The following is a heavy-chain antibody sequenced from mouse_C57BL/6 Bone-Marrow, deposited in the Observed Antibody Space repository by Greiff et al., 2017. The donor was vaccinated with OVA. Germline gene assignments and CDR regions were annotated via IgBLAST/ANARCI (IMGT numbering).Heavy chain of an antibody. V-gene: IGHV1-39*01. CDR1: GYSFTDYN. Sequence: VQLKQSGPELVKPGASVKISCKASGYSFTDYNMNWVKPSNGKSLEWIGVINPNYGTTSSNQKFKGKAPLTVGQSSSTAYMQLNSLTSEDSAFYYCASGVYYYGSSYRYFDVWGTGTTVTVSS. D-gene: IGHD1-1*01. J-gene: IGHJ1*03. CDR2: INPNYGTT. CDR3: ASGVYYYGSSYRYFDV.